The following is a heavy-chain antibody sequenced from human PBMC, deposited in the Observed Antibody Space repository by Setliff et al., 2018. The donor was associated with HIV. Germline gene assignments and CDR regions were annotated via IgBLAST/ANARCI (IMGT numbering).Heavy chain of an antibody. J-gene: IGHJ6*03. CDR3: ASERSRGNYYYSLDV. CDR2: ISAYNGDI. Sequence: AASVKVSCKASGGTFSSYAISWVRQAPGQGLEWMGWISAYNGDIFYAQRLQGRVTITADTSTDTAYMELSRLRSEDTAIYYCASERSRGNYYYSLDVWGKGTTITVSS. CDR1: GGTFSSYA. V-gene: IGHV1-18*01.